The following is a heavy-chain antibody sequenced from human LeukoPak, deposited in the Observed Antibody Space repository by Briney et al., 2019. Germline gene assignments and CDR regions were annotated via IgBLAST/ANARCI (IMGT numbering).Heavy chain of an antibody. Sequence: GGSLRLSCAASGFTFSTYTMNWVRQAPGKGLEWVSSITSSSSYIYYADSVKGRFTISRDNAKNSLYLQMNSLRAEDTAVYYCAKDLSSGWGYFDYWGQGTLVTVSS. CDR1: GFTFSTYT. J-gene: IGHJ4*02. V-gene: IGHV3-21*01. CDR3: AKDLSSGWGYFDY. CDR2: ITSSSSYI. D-gene: IGHD6-19*01.